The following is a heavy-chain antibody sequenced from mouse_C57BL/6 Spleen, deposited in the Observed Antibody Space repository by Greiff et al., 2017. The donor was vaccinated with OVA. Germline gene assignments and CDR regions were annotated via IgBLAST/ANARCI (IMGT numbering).Heavy chain of an antibody. D-gene: IGHD1-1*01. J-gene: IGHJ1*03. Sequence: VKVEESGPGLVAPSQSLSITCTVSGFSLTSYGVHWVRQPPGKGLEWLVVIWSDGSTTYNSALKSRLSISKDNSKSQVFLKMNSLQTDDTAMYYCARQAPYYYGSSYWYFDVWGTGTTVTVSS. CDR3: ARQAPYYYGSSYWYFDV. CDR2: IWSDGST. CDR1: GFSLTSYG. V-gene: IGHV2-6-1*01.